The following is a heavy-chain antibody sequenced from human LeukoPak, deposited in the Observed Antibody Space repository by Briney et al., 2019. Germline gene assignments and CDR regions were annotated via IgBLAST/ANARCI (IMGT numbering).Heavy chain of an antibody. V-gene: IGHV3-74*01. CDR3: AKESGYDVDLEY. CDR1: RFTFSTYW. Sequence: PGGSLRLSCAGSRFTFSTYWMHWVRQAPGGALVWVSGNTDGSTTSYADSVRGRFTISRDNAKNTLYLQMTSLRVEDTALYYCAKESGYDVDLEYWGQGALVTVSS. CDR2: NTDGSTT. J-gene: IGHJ4*02. D-gene: IGHD5-12*01.